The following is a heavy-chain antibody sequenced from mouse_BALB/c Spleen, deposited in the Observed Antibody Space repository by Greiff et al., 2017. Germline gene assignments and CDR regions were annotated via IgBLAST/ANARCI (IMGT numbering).Heavy chain of an antibody. V-gene: IGHV5-4*02. CDR1: GFTFSDYY. CDR3: AREPRRGLYAMDY. CDR2: ISDGGSYT. J-gene: IGHJ4*01. D-gene: IGHD2-12*01. Sequence: EVMLVESGGGLVKPGGSLKLSCAASGFTFSDYYMYWVRQTPEKRLEWVATISDGGSYTYYPDSVKGRFTISRDNAKNNLYLQMSSLKSEDTAIYYCAREPRRGLYAMDYWGQGTSVTVSS.